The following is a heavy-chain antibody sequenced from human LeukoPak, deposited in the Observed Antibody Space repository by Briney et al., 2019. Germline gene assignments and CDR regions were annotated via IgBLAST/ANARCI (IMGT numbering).Heavy chain of an antibody. D-gene: IGHD3-22*01. CDR3: ARVYYDSSGYLNYYYYYMDV. CDR2: IIPIFGTA. Sequence: SVKVSCKASGGTFSSYAISWVRQAPGQGLEWMGGIIPIFGTANYAQKFQGRVTITTDESTSTAYMELRSLRSDDTAVYYCARVYYDSSGYLNYYYYYMDVWGKGTTVTVSS. J-gene: IGHJ6*03. CDR1: GGTFSSYA. V-gene: IGHV1-69*05.